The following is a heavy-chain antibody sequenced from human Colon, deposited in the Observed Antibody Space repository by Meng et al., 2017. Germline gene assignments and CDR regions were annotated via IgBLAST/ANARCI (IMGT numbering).Heavy chain of an antibody. V-gene: IGHV1-3*04. Sequence: ASVKVSCKASGYTFTSSTIHWVRQAPGQRPDWMGCINTGNGYTKYSQRFQGRVTITSDTSATTAYMELSSLRSEDTAVYYCTRDRYFGSGSYNYFDYWGQGTLVTVSS. CDR2: INTGNGYT. J-gene: IGHJ4*02. CDR3: TRDRYFGSGSYNYFDY. D-gene: IGHD3-10*01. CDR1: GYTFTSST.